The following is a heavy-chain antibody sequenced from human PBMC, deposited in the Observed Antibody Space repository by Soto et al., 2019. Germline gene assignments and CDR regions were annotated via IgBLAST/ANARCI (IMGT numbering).Heavy chain of an antibody. Sequence: SETLSLTCAVSSGSISSSNWWSWVRQPPGKGLEWIGEIYHSGSTNYNPSLKSRVTISVDKSKNQFSLKLSSVTAADTAVYYCARTVVPVDYYYYYMDVWGKGTTVTVSS. CDR1: SGSISSSNW. V-gene: IGHV4-4*02. CDR2: IYHSGST. D-gene: IGHD2-2*01. CDR3: ARTVVPVDYYYYYMDV. J-gene: IGHJ6*03.